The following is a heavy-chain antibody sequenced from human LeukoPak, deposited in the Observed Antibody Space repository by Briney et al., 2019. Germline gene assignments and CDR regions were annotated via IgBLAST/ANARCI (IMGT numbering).Heavy chain of an antibody. CDR3: ARSRQLWRPHYYFDY. CDR1: GGSFSGYY. V-gene: IGHV4-34*01. D-gene: IGHD5-18*01. J-gene: IGHJ4*02. Sequence: SETLSLTCAVYGGSFSGYYWSWIRQPPGKGLEWIGEINHSGSTNYNPSLKSRVTISVDTSKNQFSLKLSSVTAADTAVYYCARSRQLWRPHYYFDYWGQGTLVTVSS. CDR2: INHSGST.